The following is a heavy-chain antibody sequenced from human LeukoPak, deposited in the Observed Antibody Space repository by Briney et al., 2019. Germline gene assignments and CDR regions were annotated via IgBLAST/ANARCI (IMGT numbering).Heavy chain of an antibody. CDR3: ARVEAAAGTVPTYYFDY. V-gene: IGHV3-21*01. Sequence: TGGSLRLSCAGSGFTFSSYSMNWVRQAPGKGLEWVSSIDSSSSYIFYADSVKGRFTISRDNAKNSLSLQMNSLRAEDTAVYYCARVEAAAGTVPTYYFDYWGQGTLVSVSS. J-gene: IGHJ4*02. D-gene: IGHD6-13*01. CDR2: IDSSSSYI. CDR1: GFTFSSYS.